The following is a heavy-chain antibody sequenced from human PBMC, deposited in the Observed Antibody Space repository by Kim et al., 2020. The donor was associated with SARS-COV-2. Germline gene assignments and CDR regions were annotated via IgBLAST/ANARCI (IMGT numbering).Heavy chain of an antibody. CDR3: ARGRYSSGWPLRYIFDY. J-gene: IGHJ4*02. Sequence: LKSRVTISVDTSKNQFSLKLSSVTAADTAVYYCARGRYSSGWPLRYIFDYWGQGTLVTVSS. D-gene: IGHD6-19*01. V-gene: IGHV4-34*01.